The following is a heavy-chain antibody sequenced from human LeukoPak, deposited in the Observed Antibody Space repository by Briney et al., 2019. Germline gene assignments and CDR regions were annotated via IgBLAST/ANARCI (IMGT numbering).Heavy chain of an antibody. V-gene: IGHV3-23*01. CDR1: GFTFSSYN. Sequence: GGSLRLSCAASGFTFSSYNMNWVRQAPGKGLEWVSAISGSGGSTYYADSVKGRFTISRDNSKNTLYLQMNSLRAEDTAVYYCAKDLRYNWFDPWGQGTLVTVSS. J-gene: IGHJ5*02. CDR3: AKDLRYNWFDP. CDR2: ISGSGGST.